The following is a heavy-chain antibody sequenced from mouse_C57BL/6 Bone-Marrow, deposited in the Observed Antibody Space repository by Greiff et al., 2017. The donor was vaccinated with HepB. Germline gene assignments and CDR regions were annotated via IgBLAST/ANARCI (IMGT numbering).Heavy chain of an antibody. CDR1: GYTFTSYW. CDR2: IHPNSGST. D-gene: IGHD2-4*01. CDR3: ARWGLRRGAWFAY. J-gene: IGHJ3*01. V-gene: IGHV1-64*01. Sequence: VQLQQPGAELVKPGASVKLSCKASGYTFTSYWMHWVKQRPGQGLEWIGMIHPNSGSTNYNEKFKSKATLTVDKSSSTAYMQLSSLTSEDSAVYYCARWGLRRGAWFAYWGQGTLVTVSA.